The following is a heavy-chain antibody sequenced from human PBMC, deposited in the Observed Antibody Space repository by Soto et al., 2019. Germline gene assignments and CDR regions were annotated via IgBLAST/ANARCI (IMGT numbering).Heavy chain of an antibody. V-gene: IGHV1-3*01. CDR2: INAGNGNT. Sequence: QVQLVQSGAEVKKPGASVKVSCKASGYTFTSYAMHWVRQAPGQRLEWMGWINAGNGNTKYSQKFHGRVTISRDTSASTAYMELSSLISEDTAVYCCARDRRRCFDYWGQGTLVTVSS. CDR1: GYTFTSYA. CDR3: ARDRRRCFDY. J-gene: IGHJ4*02. D-gene: IGHD1-1*01.